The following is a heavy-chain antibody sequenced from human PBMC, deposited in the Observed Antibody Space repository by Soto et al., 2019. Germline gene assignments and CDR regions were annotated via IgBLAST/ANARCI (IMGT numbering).Heavy chain of an antibody. V-gene: IGHV2-70*11. Sequence: SGPTLVNPTQTLTLTCTFSGFSLSTSGMCVSWIRQPPGKALEWLARIDWDDDKYYSTSLKTRLTISKDTSKNQVVLTMTNMDPVDTATYYCARIRCSGWSGTFDYWGQGTLVTVSS. J-gene: IGHJ4*02. CDR3: ARIRCSGWSGTFDY. CDR1: GFSLSTSGMC. D-gene: IGHD6-19*01. CDR2: IDWDDDK.